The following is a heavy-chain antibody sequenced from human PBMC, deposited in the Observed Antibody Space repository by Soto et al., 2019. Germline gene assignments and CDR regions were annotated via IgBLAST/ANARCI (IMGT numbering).Heavy chain of an antibody. J-gene: IGHJ5*02. CDR2: ITGGADNT. CDR1: GFTYSSYA. CDR3: PQGRIAVAAPYNWFDP. V-gene: IGHV3-23*01. D-gene: IGHD6-19*01. Sequence: EVKLLESGGGLVQPGGSLRLSCVASGFTYSSYAMSWVRQAPGKGLECVSTITGGADNTHYADSVKGRFTISRDNSKNTLALQMNSLRVENTAVYHCPQGRIAVAAPYNWFDPWGQRTLVTVSS.